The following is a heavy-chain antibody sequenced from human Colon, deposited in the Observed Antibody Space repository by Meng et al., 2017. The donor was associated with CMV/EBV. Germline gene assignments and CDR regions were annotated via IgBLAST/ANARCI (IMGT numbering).Heavy chain of an antibody. CDR3: ARGLLL. CDR2: MNPLSGKT. Sequence: QVQLVQSGAEVKKPGASVKVSCEASGYTFTRYDINWVRQAAGQGLEXMGWMNPLSGKTAFAQKFQGRVTMTRNTSINVAYMELSSLTSDDTALYYCARGLLLWGQGTLVTVSS. J-gene: IGHJ4*02. CDR1: GYTFTRYD. V-gene: IGHV1-8*01. D-gene: IGHD3-10*01.